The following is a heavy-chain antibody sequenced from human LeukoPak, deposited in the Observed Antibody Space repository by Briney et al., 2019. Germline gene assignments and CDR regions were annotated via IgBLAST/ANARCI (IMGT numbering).Heavy chain of an antibody. CDR2: INQHGGDI. J-gene: IGHJ1*01. CDR1: GFTFSTST. V-gene: IGHV3-7*01. D-gene: IGHD2-15*01. Sequence: PGGSLRLSCEASGFTFSTSTMHWVRQAPGKGLEWVANINQHGGDIHYVDSVKGRFTISRDNAKNSVYLQMNSLRAEDTAVYYCAKDFAKYCSGGCDFQHWGQGTLVTVSS. CDR3: AKDFAKYCSGGCDFQH.